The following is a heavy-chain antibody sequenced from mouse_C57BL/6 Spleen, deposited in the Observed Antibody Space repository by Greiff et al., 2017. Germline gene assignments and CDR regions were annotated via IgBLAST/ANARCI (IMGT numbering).Heavy chain of an antibody. CDR1: GFTFSSYA. V-gene: IGHV5-4*01. CDR2: ISDGGSYT. D-gene: IGHD2-5*01. Sequence: EVKLMESGGGLVKPGGSLKLSCAASGFTFSSYAMSWVRQTPEKRLEWVATISDGGSYTYYPDNVKGRFTISRDNAKNNLYLQMSHLKSEDTAMYYCAREAYYSNFYFDYWGQGTTLTVSS. J-gene: IGHJ2*01. CDR3: AREAYYSNFYFDY.